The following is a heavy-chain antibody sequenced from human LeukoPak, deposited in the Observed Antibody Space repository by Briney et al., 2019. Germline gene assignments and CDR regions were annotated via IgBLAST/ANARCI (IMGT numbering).Heavy chain of an antibody. J-gene: IGHJ4*02. Sequence: GGSLRLSCAASGFTFSSYSMNWVRQAPGKGLEWVSSISSSSSYIYYADSVKGRFTISRDNAKNSLYLQMNSLRAEDTAAYYCARDHYYDSSGSHSEDYWGQGTLVTVSS. D-gene: IGHD3-22*01. V-gene: IGHV3-21*01. CDR2: ISSSSSYI. CDR3: ARDHYYDSSGSHSEDY. CDR1: GFTFSSYS.